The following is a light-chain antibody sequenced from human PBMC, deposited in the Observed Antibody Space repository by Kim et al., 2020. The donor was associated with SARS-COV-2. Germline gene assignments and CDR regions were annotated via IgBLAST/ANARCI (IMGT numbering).Light chain of an antibody. CDR2: EDN. V-gene: IGLV6-57*03. CDR3: QSYDSSNPWV. Sequence: KTVTRSCPRRRGRSDRNYGQWYQPRPGNAPTTVLYEDNQRPSGVPDRFSGSIDSSSNSASLTISGLKTEDEADYYCQSYDSSNPWVFGGGTQLTVL. J-gene: IGLJ3*02. CDR1: RGRSDRNY.